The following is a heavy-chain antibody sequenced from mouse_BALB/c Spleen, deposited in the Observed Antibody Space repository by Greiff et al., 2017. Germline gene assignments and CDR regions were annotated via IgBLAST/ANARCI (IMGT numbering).Heavy chain of an antibody. Sequence: VQLQQSGAELAKPGASVKMSCKASGYTFTSYWMHWVKQRPGQGLEWIGYINPSTGYTEYNQKFKDKATLTADKSSSTAYMQLSSLTSEDSAVYYCARFGGTYYFDYWGQGTTLTVSS. J-gene: IGHJ2*01. D-gene: IGHD5-1*01. CDR1: GYTFTSYW. V-gene: IGHV1-7*01. CDR3: ARFGGTYYFDY. CDR2: INPSTGYT.